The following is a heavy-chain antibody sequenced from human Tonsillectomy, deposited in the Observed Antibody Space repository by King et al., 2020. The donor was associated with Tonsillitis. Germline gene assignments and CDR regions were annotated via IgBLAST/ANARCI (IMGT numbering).Heavy chain of an antibody. Sequence: VQLVESGGGLVQPGGSLRLYCAASGFTFSSYAMSWVRQAPGKGLEWVSSISRSGGTTYYADSVKGRFTISRDNSRGSLYVQMNSLRGEDTAVYYCAKGRDVDTVEIFDDWGQGTLVTVSS. CDR3: AKGRDVDTVEIFDD. D-gene: IGHD5-18*01. CDR1: GFTFSSYA. CDR2: ISRSGGTT. J-gene: IGHJ4*02. V-gene: IGHV3-23*04.